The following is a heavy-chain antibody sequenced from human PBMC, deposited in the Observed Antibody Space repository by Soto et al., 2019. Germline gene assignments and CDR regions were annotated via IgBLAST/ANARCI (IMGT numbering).Heavy chain of an antibody. CDR1: GFSISSFY. D-gene: IGHD6-25*01. CDR3: ARDKSGYGLGMDV. J-gene: IGHJ6*02. Sequence: SETLSLTCTVSGFSISSFYLSWIRQPPGKGLEWIGYIYYSGSTNYNPSLKSRVTISVDTSKNQFSLKLSSVTAADTAVYYCARDKSGYGLGMDVWGQGTTVTVSS. CDR2: IYYSGST. V-gene: IGHV4-59*01.